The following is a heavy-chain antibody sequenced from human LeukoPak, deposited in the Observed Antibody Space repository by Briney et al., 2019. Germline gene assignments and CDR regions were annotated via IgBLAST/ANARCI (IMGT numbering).Heavy chain of an antibody. J-gene: IGHJ4*02. Sequence: GGSLRLSCVVSGFTFSSYGMHWVRQAPGKGLEWVANIKQDGSEKYYVDSVKGRFTISRDNAKNSLYLQMNSLRAEDTAVYYCAREYNDAYYDYVWGSYRPLDYWGQGTLVTVSS. CDR1: GFTFSSYG. CDR3: AREYNDAYYDYVWGSYRPLDY. V-gene: IGHV3-7*01. CDR2: IKQDGSEK. D-gene: IGHD3-16*02.